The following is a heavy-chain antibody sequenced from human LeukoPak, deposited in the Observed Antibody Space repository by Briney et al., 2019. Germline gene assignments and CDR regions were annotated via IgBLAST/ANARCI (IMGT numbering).Heavy chain of an antibody. V-gene: IGHV3-23*01. CDR1: GFTFSSYA. CDR3: ARDFTIAWFDP. D-gene: IGHD3-3*01. CDR2: ISGSGGST. Sequence: GGSLRLSCAASGFTFSSYAMSWIRQAPGKGLEWVSAISGSGGSTYYADSVKGRFTISRDNSKNTLYLQMNSLRAEDTAVYYCARDFTIAWFDPWGQGTLVTVSS. J-gene: IGHJ5*02.